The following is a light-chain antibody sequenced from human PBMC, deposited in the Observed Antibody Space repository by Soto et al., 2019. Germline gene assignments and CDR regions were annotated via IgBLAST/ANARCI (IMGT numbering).Light chain of an antibody. Sequence: EIVMTQSPATLSVSPGERATLSCRASQSVSSNLAWYQQKPGQAPRLLIYGASTRATGIPARFSGSGSGTEFTLTITSLQSEDFAVYYCQQYEKWPTYPFGQGTKVDIX. CDR2: GAS. J-gene: IGKJ2*01. V-gene: IGKV3-15*01. CDR3: QQYEKWPTYP. CDR1: QSVSSN.